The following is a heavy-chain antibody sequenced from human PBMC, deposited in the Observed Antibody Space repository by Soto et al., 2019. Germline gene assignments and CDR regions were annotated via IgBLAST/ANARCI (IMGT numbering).Heavy chain of an antibody. V-gene: IGHV3-53*02. D-gene: IGHD3-16*01. CDR1: GFTVSSNY. J-gene: IGHJ6*02. CDR2: IYSGGST. CDR3: ARDLRGRWGMDV. Sequence: EVQLVETGGGLIQPGGSLRLSCAASGFTVSSNYMSWVRQAPGKGLEWVSVIYSGGSTYYADSVKGRFTISRDNSKNTLYLQMNSLRDEDTAVYYCARDLRGRWGMDVWGQGTTVTVSS.